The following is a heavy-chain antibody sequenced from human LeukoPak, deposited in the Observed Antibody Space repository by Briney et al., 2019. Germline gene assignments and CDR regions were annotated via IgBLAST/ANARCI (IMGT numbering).Heavy chain of an antibody. Sequence: GGSLRLSCAASGFTVSSNYMSWVRQAPGKGLEWVSVIYSGGSTYYADSVKGRFTISRDNSKNTLYLQMNSLRAEDTAVYYCAKDLGPDVDLPDYWGQGTLVTVSS. J-gene: IGHJ4*02. CDR2: IYSGGST. CDR3: AKDLGPDVDLPDY. V-gene: IGHV3-53*01. CDR1: GFTVSSNY. D-gene: IGHD3-16*01.